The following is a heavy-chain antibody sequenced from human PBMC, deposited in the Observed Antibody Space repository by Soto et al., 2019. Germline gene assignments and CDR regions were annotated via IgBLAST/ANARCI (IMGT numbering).Heavy chain of an antibody. J-gene: IGHJ6*02. CDR2: ISYDGTKK. CDR1: GFTFSTYA. CDR3: ARADSGDYDPNDYYYYGMDV. Sequence: QVQLVESGGGVVQPGRSLRLSCAASGFTFSTYAMHWVRQAPGEGLEWVAVISYDGTKKYYADSVKGRLTISRDNSKNTLNLQMNSLRDEDTAVYYCARADSGDYDPNDYYYYGMDVWGRGTTVTVSS. V-gene: IGHV3-30-3*01. D-gene: IGHD4-17*01.